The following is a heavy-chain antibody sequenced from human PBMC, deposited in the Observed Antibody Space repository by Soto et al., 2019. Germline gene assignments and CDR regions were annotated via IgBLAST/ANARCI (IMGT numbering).Heavy chain of an antibody. CDR2: VHYSGNT. CDR3: ARQDRVVAEGRWFDP. V-gene: IGHV4-38-2*02. Sequence: SETLSLTCTVSGHSISSGYHWAWIRQPPGKGLEWLGSVHYSGNTYHNPSLKSRLTISVDKSKNQFSLNLSSVTAADTAVYYCARQDRVVAEGRWFDPWGQGTLVTVSS. J-gene: IGHJ5*02. D-gene: IGHD2-15*01. CDR1: GHSISSGYH.